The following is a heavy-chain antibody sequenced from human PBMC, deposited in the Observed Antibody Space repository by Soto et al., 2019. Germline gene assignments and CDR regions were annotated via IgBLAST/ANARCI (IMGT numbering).Heavy chain of an antibody. CDR1: GFSLSTNGVG. D-gene: IGHD1-1*01. CDR3: AHRAGLQGKWNGGYFDY. Sequence: QITLKESGPTRVKPTQTLTLTCTFSGFSLSTNGVGVGWIRQPPGKALERLALIYWDDDKRYSPSLKSRLTITEXXAXNXXVLTRTTMDPVDTAKYHCAHRAGLQGKWNGGYFDYRGQGAPVTVSS. J-gene: IGHJ4*02. V-gene: IGHV2-5*02. CDR2: IYWDDDK.